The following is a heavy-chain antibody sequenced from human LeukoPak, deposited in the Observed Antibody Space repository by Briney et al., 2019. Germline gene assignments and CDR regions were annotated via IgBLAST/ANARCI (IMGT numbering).Heavy chain of an antibody. CDR3: ARESAGSGSRFDP. J-gene: IGHJ5*02. D-gene: IGHD3-10*01. CDR2: ISYDGTNK. V-gene: IGHV3-30*10. Sequence: GGSLRLSCAASGFTFSSYAMHWVRQAPGKGLGWVAVISYDGTNKYYTDSVKGRFTISRDSSKNTVYLQMNSLRAEDTAVYYCARESAGSGSRFDPWGQGTLVTVSS. CDR1: GFTFSSYA.